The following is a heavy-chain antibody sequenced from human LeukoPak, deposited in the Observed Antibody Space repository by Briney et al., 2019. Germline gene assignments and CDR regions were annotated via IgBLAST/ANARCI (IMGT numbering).Heavy chain of an antibody. V-gene: IGHV3-11*06. J-gene: IGHJ4*02. CDR3: ARGRLSSGWYDD. CDR1: GFIFTDYH. D-gene: IGHD6-19*01. Sequence: PGGSLRLSCAASGFIFTDYHMSWVRQAPGKGLEWVSFIDSGSTSTKYADSVKGRFSISRDNAKNTLYLHMNSLRAEDTAVYYCARGRLSSGWYDDWGQGTLVTVSS. CDR2: IDSGSTST.